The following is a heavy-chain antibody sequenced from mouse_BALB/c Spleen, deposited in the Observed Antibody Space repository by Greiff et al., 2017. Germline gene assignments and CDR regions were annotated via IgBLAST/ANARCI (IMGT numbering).Heavy chain of an antibody. V-gene: IGHV5-9*03. CDR1: GFTFSSYT. Sequence: EVMLVESGGGLVKPGGSLKLSCAASGFTFSSYTMSWVRQTPEKRLEWVATISSGGGNTHYPDSVKGRFTISRDNAKNNLYLQMSSLRSEDTALYYCARSPPYGNYVLCWYFDVWGAGTTVTVSS. CDR3: ARSPPYGNYVLCWYFDV. D-gene: IGHD2-10*02. J-gene: IGHJ1*01. CDR2: ISSGGGNT.